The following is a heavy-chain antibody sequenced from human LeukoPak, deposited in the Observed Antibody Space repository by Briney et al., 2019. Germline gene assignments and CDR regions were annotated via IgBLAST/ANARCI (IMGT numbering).Heavy chain of an antibody. CDR1: GGSISSYY. D-gene: IGHD4-17*01. Sequence: SETLSLTCTVSGGSISSYYWSWIRQPPGKGLEWIGYICYSGSTNYNPSLKSRVTISVDTSKNQFSLKLSSVTAADTAVYYCARSDYGDSPFDYWGQGTLVTVSS. V-gene: IGHV4-59*01. J-gene: IGHJ4*02. CDR2: ICYSGST. CDR3: ARSDYGDSPFDY.